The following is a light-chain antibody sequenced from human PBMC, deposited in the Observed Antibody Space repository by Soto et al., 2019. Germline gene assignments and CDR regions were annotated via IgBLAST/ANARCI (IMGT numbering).Light chain of an antibody. CDR1: GSSIGTNT. V-gene: IGLV1-44*01. CDR2: GNN. Sequence: QSVLTQPLSASGTPGQRVTISCSGSGSSIGTNTVNWYRQLPGTAPKLLIYGNNQRPSGVPDRFSGSKSGTSASLAISGLQSEDEAVYYCAAWDGSLNNVLFGGGTKLTVL. J-gene: IGLJ2*01. CDR3: AAWDGSLNNVL.